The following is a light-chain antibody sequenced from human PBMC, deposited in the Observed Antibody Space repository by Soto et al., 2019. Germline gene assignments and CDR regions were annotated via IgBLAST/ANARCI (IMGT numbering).Light chain of an antibody. CDR2: DVN. CDR1: SSDIGAYNF. J-gene: IGLJ2*01. CDR3: TSWTTSTTMI. V-gene: IGLV2-14*03. Sequence: QSVLTQPASVSGSPGQSITIPCTGTSSDIGAYNFVSWYQQHPGKAPKLMLYDVNIRPSGVSNRFSGSKSGNTASLTISGLQAEDEADYYCTSWTTSTTMIFGVGTKVTVL.